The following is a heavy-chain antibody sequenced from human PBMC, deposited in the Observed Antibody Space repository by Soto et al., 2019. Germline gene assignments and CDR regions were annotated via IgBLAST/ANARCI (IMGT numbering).Heavy chain of an antibody. CDR1: GGSISSSDYH. J-gene: IGHJ4*02. V-gene: IGHV4-39*01. CDR2: IYYSGST. CDR3: ARHRGPTGPNY. Sequence: SETLSLTCTVSGGSISSSDYHWVLIRQPPGRGLEWIGSIYYSGSTYYNPSLKSRITISQDMSRNQVSLKLRSVTASDTAVYYCARHRGPTGPNYWGQGTLVTVSS. D-gene: IGHD3-10*01.